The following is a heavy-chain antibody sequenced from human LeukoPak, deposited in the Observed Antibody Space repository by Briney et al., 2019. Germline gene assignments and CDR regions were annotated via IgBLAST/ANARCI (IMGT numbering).Heavy chain of an antibody. CDR2: IYHSGTT. J-gene: IGHJ4*02. CDR3: ARHTTYGGNSAFEY. D-gene: IGHD4-23*01. CDR1: GVSISTYY. V-gene: IGHV4-59*08. Sequence: PSETLSLTCTVSGVSISTYYWTWIRQPPGKGLEWIGYIYHSGTTKYNPSLKSRVTISVDTSKTQFSLKLSSVSAADTAVYYCARHTTYGGNSAFEYWGQGTLVTVSS.